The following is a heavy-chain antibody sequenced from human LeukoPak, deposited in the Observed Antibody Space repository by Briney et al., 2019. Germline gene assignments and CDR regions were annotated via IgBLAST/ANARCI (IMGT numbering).Heavy chain of an antibody. Sequence: ASVKVSCKVSGYTLTELSMHWVRQAPGKGLEWMGGFDPEDGETIYAQKFQGRVTVTEDTSTDTAYMELSSLRSEDTAVYYCATYDILTGYPGGDAFDIWGQGTMVTVSS. CDR2: FDPEDGET. CDR3: ATYDILTGYPGGDAFDI. V-gene: IGHV1-24*01. D-gene: IGHD3-9*01. J-gene: IGHJ3*02. CDR1: GYTLTELS.